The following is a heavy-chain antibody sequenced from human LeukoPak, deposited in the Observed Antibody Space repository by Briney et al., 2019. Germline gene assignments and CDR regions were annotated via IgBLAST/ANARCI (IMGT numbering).Heavy chain of an antibody. CDR2: ISGSGGST. J-gene: IGHJ4*02. CDR1: GFSFSSYA. D-gene: IGHD5-18*01. Sequence: GGSLRLSCAASGFSFSSYAMSWVRQAPGKGLEWVSAISGSGGSTYYADSVKGRFTISRDNAKNSLYLQMNSLRAEDTAVYYCARGYSYGWGPDYWGQGTLVTVSS. CDR3: ARGYSYGWGPDY. V-gene: IGHV3-23*01.